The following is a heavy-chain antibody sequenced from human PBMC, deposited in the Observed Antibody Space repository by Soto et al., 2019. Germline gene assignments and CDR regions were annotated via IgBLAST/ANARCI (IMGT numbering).Heavy chain of an antibody. Sequence: QVQLVESGGGVVQPGRSLRLSCAASGFTFSSFAMHWVRQAPGKGLEWVAVISDDGSNKQYADSVKGRFTISRDNSKNTLYLKRNGVRGEERAVYSWAREGLCLYTANPWGKGTLVAVSS. J-gene: IGHJ5*02. D-gene: IGHD4-4*01. CDR1: GFTFSSFA. V-gene: IGHV3-30*04. CDR3: AREGLCLYTANP. CDR2: ISDDGSNK.